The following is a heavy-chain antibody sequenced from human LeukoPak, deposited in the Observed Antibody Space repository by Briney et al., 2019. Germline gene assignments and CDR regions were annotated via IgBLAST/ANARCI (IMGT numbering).Heavy chain of an antibody. Sequence: PSETLSLTCAVYGGSFSGYYWSWIRQPPGKGLEWIGEINHSGSTNYNPSLKSRVTISVDTSKNQFSLKLSSVTAADTAVYYCAVGYCSSTSCYDEVVAMDAWGKGTTVTVSS. V-gene: IGHV4-34*01. CDR3: AVGYCSSTSCYDEVVAMDA. CDR2: INHSGST. D-gene: IGHD2-2*01. CDR1: GGSFSGYY. J-gene: IGHJ6*03.